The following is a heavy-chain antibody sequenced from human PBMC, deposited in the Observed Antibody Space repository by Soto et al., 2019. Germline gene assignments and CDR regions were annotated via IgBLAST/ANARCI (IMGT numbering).Heavy chain of an antibody. D-gene: IGHD3-3*01. CDR1: GFTFSSYA. Sequence: EVQLLESGGGLVQPGGSLRLSCAASGFTFSSYAMSWVRQAPGKGLEWVAVISVSGSTTSHADFVEGRFTISRDNSKNTQDLQMNSLRAEDTAVYYCVKDTSTWASRYFDYWGQGTLVTVSS. CDR3: VKDTSTWASRYFDY. CDR2: ISVSGSTT. V-gene: IGHV3-23*01. J-gene: IGHJ4*02.